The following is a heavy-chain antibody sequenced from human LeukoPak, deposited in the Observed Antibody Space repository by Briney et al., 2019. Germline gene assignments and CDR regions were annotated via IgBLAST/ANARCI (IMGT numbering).Heavy chain of an antibody. D-gene: IGHD3-9*01. J-gene: IGHJ4*02. V-gene: IGHV3-21*01. CDR3: ARDFGYPQDFDWLPFDY. CDR2: ISSSSSYI. CDR1: GFTFSSYS. Sequence: GGSLRLSCAASGFTFSSYSMNWVRQAPGKGLEWVSSISSSSSYIYYADSVKGRFTISRDNAKNSLYLQMNSLRAEDTAVYYCARDFGYPQDFDWLPFDYWGQGTLVTVST.